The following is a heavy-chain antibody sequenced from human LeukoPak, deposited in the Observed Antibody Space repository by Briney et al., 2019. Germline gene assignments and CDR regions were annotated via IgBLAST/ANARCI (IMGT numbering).Heavy chain of an antibody. Sequence: GGSLRLSCAASGFTFSSYTMRWVRQAPGKGLEWVSSISGSGGSTYYSDSVKGRFTSSRDNSKNTLYLQMNSLRVEDTAVYYCPTSSTWQTMNFDYWGQGTLVTVSS. CDR2: ISGSGGST. CDR3: PTSSTWQTMNFDY. CDR1: GFTFSSYT. D-gene: IGHD6-13*01. J-gene: IGHJ4*02. V-gene: IGHV3-23*01.